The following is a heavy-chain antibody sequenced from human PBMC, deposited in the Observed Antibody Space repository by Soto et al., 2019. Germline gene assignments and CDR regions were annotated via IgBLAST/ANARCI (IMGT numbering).Heavy chain of an antibody. V-gene: IGHV5-51*01. CDR3: ASLYYSGSGSNYDAFDI. CDR1: GYSFTSYW. Sequence: GESLKISCKGSGYSFTSYWIGWVRRMSGKGLEWMGIIYPGDSDTRYSPSFQGQVTISADKSISTAYAQWSSLRASDTGMYYCASLYYSGSGSNYDAFDIWGQGTMVTVSS. J-gene: IGHJ3*02. CDR2: IYPGDSDT. D-gene: IGHD3-10*01.